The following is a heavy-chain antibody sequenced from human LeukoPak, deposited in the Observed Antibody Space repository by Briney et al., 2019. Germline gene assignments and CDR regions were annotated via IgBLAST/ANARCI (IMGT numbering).Heavy chain of an antibody. CDR2: INPSGGST. D-gene: IGHD4-17*01. J-gene: IGHJ4*02. Sequence: ASVKVSCKASGYTFTSYYMHWVRQAPGQGLEWMGIINPSGGSTSYAQKFQGRVTMTRDTSTSTVYMELSSLRSDDTAVYYCAIDEYGETFDYWGQGTLVTVSS. CDR3: AIDEYGETFDY. CDR1: GYTFTSYY. V-gene: IGHV1-46*01.